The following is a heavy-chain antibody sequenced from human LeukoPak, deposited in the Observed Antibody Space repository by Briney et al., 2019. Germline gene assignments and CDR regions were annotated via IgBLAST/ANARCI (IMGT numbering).Heavy chain of an antibody. CDR3: ARRHCSSTSCSIFYFDY. CDR1: GYTFTSYG. J-gene: IGHJ4*02. CDR2: ISAYNGNT. Sequence: ASVKVSCKASGYTFTSYGISWVRQAPGQGLEWMGWISAYNGNTNYAQKLQGRVTMTTDTSTSTAYMELRSLRSDDTAVYYCARRHCSSTSCSIFYFDYWGQGTPVTVSS. D-gene: IGHD2-2*01. V-gene: IGHV1-18*01.